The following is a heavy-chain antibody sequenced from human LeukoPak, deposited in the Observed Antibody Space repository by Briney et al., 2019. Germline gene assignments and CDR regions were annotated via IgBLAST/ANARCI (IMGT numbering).Heavy chain of an antibody. Sequence: GGSLRLSCAASGCTFSSYAMSWVRQAPGKGLEWVSVISGSGGYTYYADSVKGRFTISRDNSKNTLCLQMNSLRAEDTAVYYCAKDYGGDPYDYWGQGTLVTVSS. D-gene: IGHD4-23*01. CDR1: GCTFSSYA. CDR3: AKDYGGDPYDY. J-gene: IGHJ4*02. V-gene: IGHV3-23*01. CDR2: ISGSGGYT.